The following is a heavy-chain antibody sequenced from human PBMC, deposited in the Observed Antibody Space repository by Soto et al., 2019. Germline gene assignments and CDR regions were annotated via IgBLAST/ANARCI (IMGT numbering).Heavy chain of an antibody. CDR2: ISHSGRT. J-gene: IGHJ4*02. D-gene: IGHD3-10*01. CDR1: GASLRSGSYY. CDR3: SYGSSFDY. Sequence: SETLSLTCTVSGASLRSGSYYWSWIRQPPGKGLEWIGYISHSGRTNYDPSLKSRLTMSVDTSQNQFSLQLNSVAAADTAVYYCSYGSSFDYWGQGTLVTVSS. V-gene: IGHV4-61*01.